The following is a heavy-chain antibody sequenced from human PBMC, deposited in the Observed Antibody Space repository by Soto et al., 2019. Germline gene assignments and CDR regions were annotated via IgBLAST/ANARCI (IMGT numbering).Heavy chain of an antibody. D-gene: IGHD6-19*01. V-gene: IGHV1-18*01. CDR3: ARDSSVTQQWLASRYYYYYYGMDV. CDR2: ISAYNGNT. CDR1: GYTFTSYG. J-gene: IGHJ6*02. Sequence: GASVKVSCKASGYTFTSYGISWVRQAPGQGLEWMGWISAYNGNTNYAQKLQGRVTMTTDTSTSTAYMELRSLRSDDTAVYYCARDSSVTQQWLASRYYYYYYGMDVWGQGTTVTVSS.